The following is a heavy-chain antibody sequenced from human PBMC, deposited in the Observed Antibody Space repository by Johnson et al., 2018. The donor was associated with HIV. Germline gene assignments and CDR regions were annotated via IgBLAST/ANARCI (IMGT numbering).Heavy chain of an antibody. CDR2: ISYDGSNK. Sequence: QVQLVESGGGVVQPGRSLRLSCAASGFTFSSYGMHWVRQAPGKGLEWVAVISYDGSNKYYADSVKGRFTISRDNSKNTLYLQMNSLRAEDTAVYYCATGRASVWGQETMVTVTS. CDR3: ATGRASV. CDR1: GFTFSSYG. V-gene: IGHV3-30*03. J-gene: IGHJ3*01.